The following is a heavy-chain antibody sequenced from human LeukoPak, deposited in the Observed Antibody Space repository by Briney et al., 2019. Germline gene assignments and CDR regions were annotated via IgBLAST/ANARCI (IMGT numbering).Heavy chain of an antibody. CDR2: IWYAGNNK. CDR1: GFNFSSFG. V-gene: IGHV3-33*01. D-gene: IGHD6-19*01. Sequence: GGSLRLSCAAFGFNFSSFGMHWVRQAPGKGLEWVAVIWYAGNNKYYADSMKGRFTISRDNSKNTLYLHMNSLRAEDTAVYYCARNGQQWPVYSCDDWGQGTLVTVSS. J-gene: IGHJ4*02. CDR3: ARNGQQWPVYSCDD.